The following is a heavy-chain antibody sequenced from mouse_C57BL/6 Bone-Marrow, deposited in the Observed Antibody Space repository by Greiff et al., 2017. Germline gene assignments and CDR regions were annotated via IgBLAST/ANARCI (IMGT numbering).Heavy chain of an antibody. Sequence: EVKLVESGPGLVKPSQSLSLTCSVTGYSITSGYYWNWIRQFPGNKLEWMGYISYDGSNNYNPSLKNRISITRDTSKNQFFLKLNSVTTEDTATYYCARELYSGLCYFDYWGQGTTLTVSS. CDR2: ISYDGSN. CDR3: ARELYSGLCYFDY. D-gene: IGHD2-12*01. J-gene: IGHJ2*01. CDR1: GYSITSGYY. V-gene: IGHV3-6*01.